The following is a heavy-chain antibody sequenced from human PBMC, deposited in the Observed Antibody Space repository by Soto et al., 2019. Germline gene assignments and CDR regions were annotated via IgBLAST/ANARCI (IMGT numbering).Heavy chain of an antibody. CDR1: GFTFSSYA. J-gene: IGHJ6*02. V-gene: IGHV3-23*01. D-gene: IGHD3-9*01. Sequence: GGSLRLSCAASGFTFSSYAMSWVRQAPGEGQGLLRPSTEEGGGRNEGSSRWAPFHFNKDNSKNTLYLQMNSLRAEDTAVYYCAKNVWGITILGGMDVWGQGTKVTGSS. CDR2: STEEGGGR. CDR3: AKNVWGITILGGMDV.